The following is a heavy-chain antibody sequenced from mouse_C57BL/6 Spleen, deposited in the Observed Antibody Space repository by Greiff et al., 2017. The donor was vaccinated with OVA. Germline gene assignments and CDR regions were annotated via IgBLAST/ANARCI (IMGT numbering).Heavy chain of an antibody. J-gene: IGHJ3*01. Sequence: QVQLQQSGPGLVQPSQSLSITCTVSGFSLTSYGVHWVRQSPGKGLEWLGVIWSGGSTDYNAAFISRLSISKDNSKSQVFFKMNSLQADDTAIYYCAREYYGSSQAWFAYWGQGTLVTVSA. CDR2: IWSGGST. D-gene: IGHD1-1*01. CDR1: GFSLTSYG. V-gene: IGHV2-2*01. CDR3: AREYYGSSQAWFAY.